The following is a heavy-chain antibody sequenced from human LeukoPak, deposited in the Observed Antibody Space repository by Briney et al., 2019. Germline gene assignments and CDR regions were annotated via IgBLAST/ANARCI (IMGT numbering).Heavy chain of an antibody. Sequence: PGGSLRLSCAASGFTFSNYRMNWVRQAPGKGLERVSYISSSSGTIYYADSVKGRFTISRDNAKNSLYLQMNSLRDEDMAVYYCARGNYSYYGLDVWGQGTTVTVSS. CDR1: GFTFSNYR. V-gene: IGHV3-48*02. CDR2: ISSSSGTI. CDR3: ARGNYSYYGLDV. J-gene: IGHJ6*02.